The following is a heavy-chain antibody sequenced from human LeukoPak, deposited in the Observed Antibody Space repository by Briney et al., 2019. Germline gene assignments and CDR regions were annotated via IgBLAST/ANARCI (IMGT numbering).Heavy chain of an antibody. J-gene: IGHJ4*02. CDR3: ARNRAAARAPFDY. Sequence: SETLSLTCAVYGGSFSGYYWGWIRQPPGKGLEWIGEINHSGSTNYNPSLKSRVTISVDTSKNQFSLKLSSVTAADTAVCYCARNRAAARAPFDYWGQGTLVTVSS. CDR1: GGSFSGYY. D-gene: IGHD2-2*01. V-gene: IGHV4-34*01. CDR2: INHSGST.